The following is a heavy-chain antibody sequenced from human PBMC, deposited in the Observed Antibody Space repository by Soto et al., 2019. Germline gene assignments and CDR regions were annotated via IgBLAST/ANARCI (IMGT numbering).Heavy chain of an antibody. CDR3: ARREYYDSSGYLHGY. J-gene: IGHJ4*02. CDR1: GYTFTSSG. V-gene: IGHV1-18*01. D-gene: IGHD3-22*01. Sequence: ASVKVSCKASGYTFTSSGIGWVRQAPGQGLEWMGWISPYNGNTNYAQKLQGRVTMTTDTSTSTAYMELRSLRSDDTAVYYCARREYYDSSGYLHGYWGQGTLVTVSS. CDR2: ISPYNGNT.